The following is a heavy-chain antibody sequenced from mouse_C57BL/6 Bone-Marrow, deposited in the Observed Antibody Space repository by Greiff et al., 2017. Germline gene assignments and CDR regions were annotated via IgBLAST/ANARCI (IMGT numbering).Heavy chain of an antibody. CDR1: GYSFTDYN. J-gene: IGHJ1*03. D-gene: IGHD1-1*01. V-gene: IGHV1-39*01. CDR2: INPNYGTT. CDR3: ARLGYYYGCSYVWYFDV. Sequence: VHVKQSGPELVKPGASVKISCKASGYSFTDYNMNWVKQSNGKSLEWIGVINPNYGTTSYNQKFKGKATLTVDQSSSTAYMQLNSLTSEDSAVYYCARLGYYYGCSYVWYFDVWGTGTTVTVSS.